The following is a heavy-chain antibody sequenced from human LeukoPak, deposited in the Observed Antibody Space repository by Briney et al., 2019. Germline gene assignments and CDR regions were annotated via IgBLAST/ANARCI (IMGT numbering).Heavy chain of an antibody. CDR2: ISSSSSYI. J-gene: IGHJ4*02. V-gene: IGHV3-21*01. CDR1: GFTFSSYS. D-gene: IGHD6-19*01. CDR3: ARGSRYSSGWYDY. Sequence: GGSLRLSCAASGFTFSSYSMNWVRQAPGKGLEWVSSISSSSSYIYYADSVKGRFTISRDNAKNSLYLQMNSLRAEDTAVYYCARGSRYSSGWYDYWGQGTLVTVFS.